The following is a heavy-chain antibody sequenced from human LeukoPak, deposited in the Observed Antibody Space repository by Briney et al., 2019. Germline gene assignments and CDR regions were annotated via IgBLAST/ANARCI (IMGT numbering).Heavy chain of an antibody. CDR3: ARFPLRLTGSKTASDY. CDR2: ISSSSSYI. J-gene: IGHJ4*02. D-gene: IGHD3-9*01. Sequence: GGSLRLSCAASGFTFSSYAMSWVRQAPGKGLEWVSSISSSSSYIYYADSVKGRFTISRDNAKNSLYLQMNSLRAEDTAVYYCARFPLRLTGSKTASDYWGQGTLVTVSS. CDR1: GFTFSSYA. V-gene: IGHV3-21*01.